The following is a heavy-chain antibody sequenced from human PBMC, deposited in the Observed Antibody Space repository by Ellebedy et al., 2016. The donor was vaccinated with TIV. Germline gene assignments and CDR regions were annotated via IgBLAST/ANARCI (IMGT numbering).Heavy chain of an antibody. J-gene: IGHJ4*02. D-gene: IGHD3-22*01. CDR3: ARVYDSIDY. V-gene: IGHV3-7*01. Sequence: GESLKISCAASGFTFSSYWMGWVRQAPGKGLEWVANIKQDGSEKYYVDSVKGRFTISRDNAKNSLYLQMNSLRAEDTAVYYCARVYDSIDYWGQGTLVTVSS. CDR2: IKQDGSEK. CDR1: GFTFSSYW.